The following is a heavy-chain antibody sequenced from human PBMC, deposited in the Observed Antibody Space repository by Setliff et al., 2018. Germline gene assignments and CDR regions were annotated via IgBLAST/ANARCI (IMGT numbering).Heavy chain of an antibody. V-gene: IGHV1-18*01. CDR3: ARDRATVVAPPTSTLFDP. J-gene: IGHJ5*02. CDR1: GYTFSNYG. Sequence: ASVKVSCKASGYTFSNYGISWVRRAPGQGVEWVGWISAHNGYIVYAQKLQVTVTMTTDTSANTAYVELRSLRADDTTVYYCARDRATVVAPPTSTLFDPWGQGTLVTVSS. CDR2: ISAHNGYI. D-gene: IGHD2-2*01.